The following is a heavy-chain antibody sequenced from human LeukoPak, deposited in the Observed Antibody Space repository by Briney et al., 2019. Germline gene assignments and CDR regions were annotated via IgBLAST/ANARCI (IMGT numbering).Heavy chain of an antibody. V-gene: IGHV4-4*02. Sequence: PSETLSLTCAVSGGSISSSNWWSWVRQPPGKGLEWIGEINHSGSTNYNPSLKSRVTISVDTSKNQFSLKLSSVAAADTAVYYCARVMGATRYYYYMDVWGKGTTVTVSS. CDR1: GGSISSSNW. CDR3: ARVMGATRYYYYMDV. J-gene: IGHJ6*03. D-gene: IGHD1-26*01. CDR2: INHSGST.